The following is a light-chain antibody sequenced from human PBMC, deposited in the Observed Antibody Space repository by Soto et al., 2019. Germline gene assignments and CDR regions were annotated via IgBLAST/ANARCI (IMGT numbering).Light chain of an antibody. CDR2: DVS. CDR3: SSYTSSSARLVV. V-gene: IGLV2-14*01. CDR1: SSDGGGYNY. J-gene: IGLJ2*01. Sequence: QSALTQPASVSGSPGQSITISCTGTSSDGGGYNYVSWYQQHPGEAPKLMIYDVSYRPSGVSNRFSGSKSGNTASLTISGLQAEDEADYYCSSYTSSSARLVVFGGGTKLTVL.